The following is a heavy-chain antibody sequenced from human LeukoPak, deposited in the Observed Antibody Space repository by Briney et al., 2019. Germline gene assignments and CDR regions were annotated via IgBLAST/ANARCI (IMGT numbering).Heavy chain of an antibody. D-gene: IGHD1-26*01. Sequence: VASVKVSCKASGGTFSSHGISWVRLAPGQGLEWMGTVIPIFGTTNYAQNFQGRVTITADKSTSTAYMELSSLRSEDTAVYYCARDQDSGSYLGRGYFDYWGQGTLVTVSS. CDR3: ARDQDSGSYLGRGYFDY. V-gene: IGHV1-69*06. CDR1: GGTFSSHG. J-gene: IGHJ4*02. CDR2: VIPIFGTT.